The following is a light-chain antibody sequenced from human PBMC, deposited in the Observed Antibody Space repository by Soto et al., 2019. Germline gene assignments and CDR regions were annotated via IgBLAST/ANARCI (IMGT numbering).Light chain of an antibody. CDR2: HVT. J-gene: IGLJ1*01. CDR3: SSSTSSNTFV. Sequence: QSALTQPASVSGSPGQSITIPCTGTSSDVAYYNFVSWYQQHPGKAPKLLIYHVTDRPSGISDRFSGFKSGNTASLTISGLQAEDEAAYYCSSSTSSNTFVFGTGTKLTVL. V-gene: IGLV2-14*03. CDR1: SSDVAYYNF.